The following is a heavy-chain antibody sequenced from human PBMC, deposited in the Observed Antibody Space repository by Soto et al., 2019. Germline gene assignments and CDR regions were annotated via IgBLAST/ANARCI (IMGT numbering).Heavy chain of an antibody. Sequence: PRSLTWIVSGGSISNSYCCCIRQLAGKGLEWIGRIYTSGNNNYNPSLKGRVTMSVDMSKNQFSLKLTSVAAADTAVYYCARDDNCDNGRAFDRWGQGTLVPGSS. CDR1: GGSISNSY. CDR3: ARDDNCDNGRAFDR. J-gene: IGHJ5*02. CDR2: IYTSGNN. V-gene: IGHV4-4*07. D-gene: IGHD4-17*01.